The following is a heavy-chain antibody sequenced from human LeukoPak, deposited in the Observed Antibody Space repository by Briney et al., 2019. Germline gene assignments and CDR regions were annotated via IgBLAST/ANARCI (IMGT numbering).Heavy chain of an antibody. CDR1: GFTFSNYW. D-gene: IGHD2-15*01. CDR3: ARDYFSRAALLGYFDL. V-gene: IGHV3-7*01. J-gene: IGHJ2*01. Sequence: GGSLRLSCEGSGFTFSNYWMGWVRQAPGKGLQWAANIKTDGSEKYYVDSVKGRFTISRDNAKNSLYLQMNSLRAEDTAVYYCARDYFSRAALLGYFDLWGRGTLVTVSS. CDR2: IKTDGSEK.